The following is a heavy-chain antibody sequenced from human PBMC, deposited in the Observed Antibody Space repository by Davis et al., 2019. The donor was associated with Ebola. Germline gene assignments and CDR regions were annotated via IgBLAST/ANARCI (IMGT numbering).Heavy chain of an antibody. CDR2: IIPVFGTT. CDR1: GGTFSSYT. Sequence: SVKVSCKASGGTFSSYTVAWVRQAPGQGLEWMGGIIPVFGTTDYAPRFQGRVTITADESTSTAYMELTSLRSDDTAVYYCARTYSGSRIIMDVWGKGTTVTVSS. J-gene: IGHJ6*04. D-gene: IGHD6-13*01. V-gene: IGHV1-69*13. CDR3: ARTYSGSRIIMDV.